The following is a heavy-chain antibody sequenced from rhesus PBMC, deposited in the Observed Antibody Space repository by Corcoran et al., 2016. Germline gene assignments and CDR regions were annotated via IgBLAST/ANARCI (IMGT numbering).Heavy chain of an antibody. CDR2: IFGSLGST. CDR1: GGSISGGYG. J-gene: IGHJ4*01. CDR3: ARADWTGSGCYFDY. D-gene: IGHD2-21*01. V-gene: IGHV4S7*01. Sequence: QLQLQESGPGLVKPSETLSLTCAVSGGSISGGYGWSWIRQPPGKGLEWIGHIFGSLGSTYYNPSLKSRVTISTDTSKNQFSLKLSAVTAADTAVYYCARADWTGSGCYFDYWGQGVLVTVSS.